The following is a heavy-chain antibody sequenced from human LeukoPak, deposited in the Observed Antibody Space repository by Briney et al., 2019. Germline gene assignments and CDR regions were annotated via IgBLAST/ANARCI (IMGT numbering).Heavy chain of an antibody. CDR2: IYYSGST. D-gene: IGHD3-10*01. CDR1: GGSISSSSYY. Sequence: SETLSLTCTISGGSISSSSYYWGWIRQPPGKGLEWIGSIYYSGSTYYNPSLKSRVTISVDTSKNQFSLKLSSVTAADMAVYYCASTPQYYYGSGSYSGWFDPWGQGTLVTVS. V-gene: IGHV4-39*01. J-gene: IGHJ5*02. CDR3: ASTPQYYYGSGSYSGWFDP.